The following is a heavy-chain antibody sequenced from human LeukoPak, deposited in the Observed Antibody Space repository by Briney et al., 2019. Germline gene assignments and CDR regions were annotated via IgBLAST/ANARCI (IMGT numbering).Heavy chain of an antibody. CDR1: GYTFTGYY. V-gene: IGHV1-2*02. Sequence: ASVKVSCKASGYTFTGYYMHWVRQAPGQGLEWMGWINPNSGGTNYAQKFQGRVTMTRDTSISTAYMELRSLRSDDTAVYYCARAGDCSGGSCYLAYFQHWGQGTLVTVSS. J-gene: IGHJ1*01. CDR3: ARAGDCSGGSCYLAYFQH. CDR2: INPNSGGT. D-gene: IGHD2-15*01.